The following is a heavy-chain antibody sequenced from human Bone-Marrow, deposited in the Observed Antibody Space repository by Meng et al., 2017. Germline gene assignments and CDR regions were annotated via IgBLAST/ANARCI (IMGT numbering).Heavy chain of an antibody. Sequence: GGSLRLSCAAFGFTFSSYAMHWVRQAPGKGLEWVAVISYDGSNKYYADSVKGRFTISRDNSKNTLYLQMNSLRAEDTAVYYCARDRVLLWFGELSYRDYYYYYGMDVWGQGTTVTVSS. V-gene: IGHV3-30*01. CDR3: ARDRVLLWFGELSYRDYYYYYGMDV. CDR1: GFTFSSYA. D-gene: IGHD3-10*01. CDR2: ISYDGSNK. J-gene: IGHJ6*02.